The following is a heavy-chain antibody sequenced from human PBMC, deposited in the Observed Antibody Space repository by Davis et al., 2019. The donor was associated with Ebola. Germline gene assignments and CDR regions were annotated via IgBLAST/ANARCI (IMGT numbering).Heavy chain of an antibody. CDR2: IYPGDSDT. Sequence: GESLKISCKGSGYSFTSYWIGWVRQMPGKGLEWMGIIYPGDSDTRYSPSFQGQVTISADKSISTAYLQWSSLKASDTAMYYCARLPYGDYGIPEYYYGMDVWGQGTTVTVSS. V-gene: IGHV5-51*01. D-gene: IGHD4-17*01. CDR3: ARLPYGDYGIPEYYYGMDV. J-gene: IGHJ6*02. CDR1: GYSFTSYW.